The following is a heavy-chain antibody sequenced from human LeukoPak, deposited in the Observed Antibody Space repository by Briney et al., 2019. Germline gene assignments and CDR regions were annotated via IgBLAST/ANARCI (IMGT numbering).Heavy chain of an antibody. CDR3: AKGEGYSYPNTVDY. CDR2: ISYDGSNK. CDR1: GFTFSSYG. D-gene: IGHD5-18*01. V-gene: IGHV3-30*18. J-gene: IGHJ4*02. Sequence: GGSLRLSCAASGFTFSSYGMHWVRQAPGKGLEWVAVISYDGSNKYYADSVKGRFTISRDNSKNTLYLQMNSLRAEDTAVYYCAKGEGYSYPNTVDYWGQGTLVTVSS.